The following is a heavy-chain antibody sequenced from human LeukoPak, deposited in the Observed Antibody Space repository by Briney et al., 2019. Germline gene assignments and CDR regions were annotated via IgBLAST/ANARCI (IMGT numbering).Heavy chain of an antibody. D-gene: IGHD2-2*02. J-gene: IGHJ4*02. Sequence: ASVKVSCKASGGTFSSYAISWVRQAPGQGLECMGGSIPIFGTANYAQKFQGRVTITADESTSTAYMELSSLRSEDTAVYYCATSWGGYQLLYIFDYWGQGTLVTVSS. V-gene: IGHV1-69*13. CDR2: SIPIFGTA. CDR3: ATSWGGYQLLYIFDY. CDR1: GGTFSSYA.